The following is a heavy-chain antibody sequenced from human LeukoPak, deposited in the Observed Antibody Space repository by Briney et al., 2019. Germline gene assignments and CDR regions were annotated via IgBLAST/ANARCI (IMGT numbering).Heavy chain of an antibody. CDR1: GYTFTSYD. Sequence: AAVKVSRKASGYTFTSYDINWVRQATGQGLEWMGWMNPNSGNTGYAQKFQGRVTMTRNTSISTAYMDLSSLRSEHTAVYYSVRGRGGVRGGYFDYWGQGTLVTVSS. CDR2: MNPNSGNT. V-gene: IGHV1-8*01. J-gene: IGHJ4*02. CDR3: VRGRGGVRGGYFDY. D-gene: IGHD3-10*02.